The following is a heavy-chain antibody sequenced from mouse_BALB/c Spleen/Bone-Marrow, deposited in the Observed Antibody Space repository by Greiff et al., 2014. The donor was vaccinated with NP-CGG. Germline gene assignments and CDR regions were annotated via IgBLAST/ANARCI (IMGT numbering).Heavy chain of an antibody. J-gene: IGHJ2*01. CDR3: ERRAGSLRHFDY. CDR2: IYPGDGDT. D-gene: IGHD6-2*01. Sequence: QVQLKQSGAELARPGASVKLSCKASGYTFTSYWMQWVKQGPGQGLEWIGAIYPGDGDTRYTQKFKGKATLTADKSSSTAYMQLSSLTSEDSAVYYCERRAGSLRHFDYWGQGTTLTVSS. V-gene: IGHV1-87*01. CDR1: GYTFTSYW.